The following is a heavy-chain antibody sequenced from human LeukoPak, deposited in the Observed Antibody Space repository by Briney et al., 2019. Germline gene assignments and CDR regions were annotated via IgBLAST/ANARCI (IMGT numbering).Heavy chain of an antibody. Sequence: PSETLSLTCTVSGGSISSYYWSWIRQPPGKGPEWIGYIYYSGSTNYNPSLKSRVTISVDTSKNQFSLKLSSVTAADTAVYYCATGYYYDSSGFFDYWGQGTLVTVSS. CDR2: IYYSGST. J-gene: IGHJ4*02. CDR1: GGSISSYY. CDR3: ATGYYYDSSGFFDY. V-gene: IGHV4-59*01. D-gene: IGHD3-22*01.